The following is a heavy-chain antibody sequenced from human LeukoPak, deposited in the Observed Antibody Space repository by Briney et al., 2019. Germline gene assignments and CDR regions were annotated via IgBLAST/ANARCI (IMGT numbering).Heavy chain of an antibody. Sequence: SETLSLTCTVSGGSISSYYWSWIRQPLGKGLEWIGYIYYSGSTNYNPSLKSRVTMSADTSKNQFSLKLSSVTAADTAVYYCARGPQAEYCSGGSCYYYYGMDVWGQGTTVTVSS. CDR2: IYYSGST. D-gene: IGHD2-15*01. CDR3: ARGPQAEYCSGGSCYYYYGMDV. CDR1: GGSISSYY. V-gene: IGHV4-59*12. J-gene: IGHJ6*02.